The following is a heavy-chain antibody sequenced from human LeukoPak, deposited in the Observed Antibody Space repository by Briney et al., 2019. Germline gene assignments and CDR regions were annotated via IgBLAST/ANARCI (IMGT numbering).Heavy chain of an antibody. Sequence: SETLSLTCTVSGGSISSGSYYWSWIRQPPGKGLEWIGYIYYSGSTNYNPSLKSRVTISVDTSKNQFSLKLSSVTAADTAVYYCTRVYYSSSYDYWYFDLWGRGTLVTVSS. D-gene: IGHD6-13*01. CDR1: GGSISSGSYY. CDR2: IYYSGST. V-gene: IGHV4-61*01. J-gene: IGHJ2*01. CDR3: TRVYYSSSYDYWYFDL.